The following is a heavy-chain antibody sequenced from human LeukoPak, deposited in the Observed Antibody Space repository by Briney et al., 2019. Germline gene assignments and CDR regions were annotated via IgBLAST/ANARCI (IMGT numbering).Heavy chain of an antibody. CDR2: IYYSGST. Sequence: SETLSLTCTVSGGSISSSSYYWGWIRQPPGKGLEWIGSIYYSGSTYYNPSLKSRVTISVDTSKNQFSLKLSSVTAADTAVYYCARHRGYSSSHYFDYWGQGTLVTVSS. CDR1: GGSISSSSYY. D-gene: IGHD6-6*01. CDR3: ARHRGYSSSHYFDY. J-gene: IGHJ4*02. V-gene: IGHV4-39*01.